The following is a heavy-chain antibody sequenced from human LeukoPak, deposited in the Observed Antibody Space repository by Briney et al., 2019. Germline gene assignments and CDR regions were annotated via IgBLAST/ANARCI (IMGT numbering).Heavy chain of an antibody. CDR3: AKGSAGQQNAFDI. CDR1: GFTVSSNY. CDR2: IYSGGST. D-gene: IGHD6-13*01. Sequence: GGSLRLSCAASGFTVSSNYMSWVRQAPGKGLEWVSVIYSGGSTYYADSVKGRFTISRDNSKNTLYLQMNSLRAEDTAVYYCAKGSAGQQNAFDIWGQGTMVTVSS. V-gene: IGHV3-53*01. J-gene: IGHJ3*02.